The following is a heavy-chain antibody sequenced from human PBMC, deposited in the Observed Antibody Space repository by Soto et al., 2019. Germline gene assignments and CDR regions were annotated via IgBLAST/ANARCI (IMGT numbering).Heavy chain of an antibody. CDR2: ISGSARST. J-gene: IGHJ1*01. D-gene: IGHD3-9*01. CDR3: AKDVHYDIVTGIEYFHH. Sequence: GGSLRLSCSASGFTVSTYTMGWVRLAPGKGLEWVSAISGSARSTKYADSVKGRFTISRDNSKNTLSLQMSSLRAEDTAVYYCAKDVHYDIVTGIEYFHHWAQGTLVTVSS. V-gene: IGHV3-23*01. CDR1: GFTVSTYT.